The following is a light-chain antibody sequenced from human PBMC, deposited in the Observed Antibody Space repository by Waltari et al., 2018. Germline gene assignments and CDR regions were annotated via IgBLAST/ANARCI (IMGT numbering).Light chain of an antibody. J-gene: IGKJ1*01. CDR3: QHYESLPVT. V-gene: IGKV3-20*01. CDR2: HAS. Sequence: GTLSLSPGERATLPCRASQSISKYLAWYQQKPGQAPRLLIYHASSRAAGIPDRFSGSGYGTDFSLTISRLEPEDFAVYYCQHYESLPVTFGQGTKVEIK. CDR1: QSISKY.